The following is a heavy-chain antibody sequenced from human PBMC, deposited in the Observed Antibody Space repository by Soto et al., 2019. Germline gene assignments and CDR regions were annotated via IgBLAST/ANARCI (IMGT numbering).Heavy chain of an antibody. Sequence: GGSLRLSCAASGFTFSNAWMNWVRQAPGKGLEWVGRIKSKTDSGTIDYAAPVKGRFTISRDDSKNTLYLEMNSLKIEDTAVYYCTTSLVIEVGSNWFDPWGQGTLVTVSS. D-gene: IGHD2-15*01. J-gene: IGHJ5*02. CDR3: TTSLVIEVGSNWFDP. V-gene: IGHV3-15*07. CDR1: GFTFSNAW. CDR2: IKSKTDSGTI.